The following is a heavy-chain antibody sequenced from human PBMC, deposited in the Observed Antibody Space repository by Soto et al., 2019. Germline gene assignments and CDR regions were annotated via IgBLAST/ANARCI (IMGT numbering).Heavy chain of an antibody. CDR1: GFTFSSYW. CDR3: ARDRAFFFSSTSGHHNYYYYRDV. V-gene: IGHV3-74*01. CDR2: INSDGSST. J-gene: IGHJ6*03. D-gene: IGHD2-2*01. Sequence: PGGSLRLSCAASGFTFSSYWMHWVRQAPGKGLVWVSRINSDGSSTSYADSVKGRFTISRDNAKNTLYLQMNSLRAEDTAVYYCARDRAFFFSSTSGHHNYYYYRDVWGKGPRSPSP.